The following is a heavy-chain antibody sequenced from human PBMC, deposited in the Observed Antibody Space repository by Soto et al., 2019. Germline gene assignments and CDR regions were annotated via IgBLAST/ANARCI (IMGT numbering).Heavy chain of an antibody. CDR1: GGSVSSGGNY. J-gene: IGHJ4*02. V-gene: IGHV4-39*01. CDR2: VHDTGTT. CDR3: ARGLSSPSAAGV. Sequence: QLQLQESGPGLVKPSETLSLTCAVSGGSVSSGGNYWGWIRQSPGKGLEWIGSVHDTGTTHYNPSLTSRVTISVDTSKNQFSLNVNSVTDADTAVYYCARGLSSPSAAGVWGQGTLVTVSS. D-gene: IGHD6-6*01.